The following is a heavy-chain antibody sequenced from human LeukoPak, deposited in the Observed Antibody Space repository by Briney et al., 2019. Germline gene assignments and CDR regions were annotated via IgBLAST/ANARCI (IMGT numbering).Heavy chain of an antibody. Sequence: GGSLRLSCAASGFTFDDYTMHWVRQAPGKGLEWVSLISWDGGSTYYADSVKGRFTISRDNSKNTLYLQMNSLRAEDTAVYYCAKGTGMDVWGQGTTVTVSS. J-gene: IGHJ6*02. V-gene: IGHV3-43*01. CDR3: AKGTGMDV. CDR2: ISWDGGST. CDR1: GFTFDDYT.